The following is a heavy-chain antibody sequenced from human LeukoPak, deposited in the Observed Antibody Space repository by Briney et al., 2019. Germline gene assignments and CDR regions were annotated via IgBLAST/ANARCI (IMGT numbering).Heavy chain of an antibody. CDR3: ARNRISAAGCVFDI. Sequence: GGSLRLSCAASGFTFSSYAMRWLRQAPGKGLEWVSYISTSGVYTNYADSVKGRFTISRDDAKNSLYLQMNSLIAEDTAMYYCARNRISAAGCVFDIWGQGTMVTVSS. CDR1: GFTFSSYA. V-gene: IGHV3-11*03. D-gene: IGHD6-13*01. J-gene: IGHJ3*02. CDR2: ISTSGVYT.